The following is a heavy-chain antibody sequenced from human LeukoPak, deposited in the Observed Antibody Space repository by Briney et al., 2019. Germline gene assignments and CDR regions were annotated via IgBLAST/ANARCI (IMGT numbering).Heavy chain of an antibody. Sequence: PGGSLRLSCAASGFTFDDYAMHWVRQAPGKGLEWVSRISGDGGSTYYADSVKGRFTISRDNSKNSLYLQMNSLRTEDTALYYCAKDMSCSGGSCYSFDYWGQGTLVTFSS. J-gene: IGHJ4*02. V-gene: IGHV3-43*02. D-gene: IGHD2-15*01. CDR3: AKDMSCSGGSCYSFDY. CDR2: ISGDGGST. CDR1: GFTFDDYA.